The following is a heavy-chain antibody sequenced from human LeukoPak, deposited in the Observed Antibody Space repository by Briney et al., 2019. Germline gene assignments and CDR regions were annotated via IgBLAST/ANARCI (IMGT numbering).Heavy chain of an antibody. V-gene: IGHV3-66*01. CDR1: GFTVSSNY. CDR2: IYSGGST. D-gene: IGHD3-16*01. J-gene: IGHJ3*02. Sequence: GGSLRLSCAASGFTVSSNYMSWVRQAPVKGLEWVSVIYSGGSTYYADSVKGRFTISRDNSKNTLYLQMNSLRAEDTAVYYCARGGLHDAFDIWGQGTMVTVSS. CDR3: ARGGLHDAFDI.